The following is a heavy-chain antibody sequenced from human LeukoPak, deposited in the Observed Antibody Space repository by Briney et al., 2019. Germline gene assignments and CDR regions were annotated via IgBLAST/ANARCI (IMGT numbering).Heavy chain of an antibody. Sequence: ASVKVSCKASGYTFSSYAMHWVRQAPGQRLEWMGWINAGNGNTKYSQKFQGRVTITRDTSASTAYMELSSLRSEDTAVYYCARAQQVGGDYYGMDVWGQGTTVTVSS. J-gene: IGHJ6*02. CDR3: ARAQQVGGDYYGMDV. CDR1: GYTFSSYA. CDR2: INAGNGNT. V-gene: IGHV1-3*01. D-gene: IGHD3-16*01.